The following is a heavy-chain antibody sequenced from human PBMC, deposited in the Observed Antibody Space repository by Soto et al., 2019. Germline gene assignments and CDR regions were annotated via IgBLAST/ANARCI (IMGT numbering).Heavy chain of an antibody. CDR2: ISGSDGST. J-gene: IGHJ4*02. V-gene: IGHV3-23*01. CDR1: GFTFNKYA. D-gene: IGHD6-19*01. Sequence: EVQLLESGGGLVQPGGSLRLSCAASGFTFNKYAMTWVRQAPGKGLEWVSGISGSDGSTYYADSVKGRFTISRDNSKNTLFLQMNSLRAEDTAVYYCAKVEGGSSGWYGYFDYWGQGTLVTVSS. CDR3: AKVEGGSSGWYGYFDY.